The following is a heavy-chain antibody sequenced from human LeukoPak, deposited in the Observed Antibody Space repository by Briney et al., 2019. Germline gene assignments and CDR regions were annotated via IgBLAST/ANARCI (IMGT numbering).Heavy chain of an antibody. V-gene: IGHV4-59*01. D-gene: IGHD3-10*01. J-gene: IGHJ4*02. CDR2: IYYSGST. CDR3: ARALYGSGSYFDN. CDR1: GGSISSYY. Sequence: SETLSLTCTVSGGSISSYYWSWIRQPPGKGLEWIGYIYYSGSTYYNPSLKSRVTISADTSKNQFSLKLSSVTAADTAVYYCARALYGSGSYFDNWGQGTLVTVSS.